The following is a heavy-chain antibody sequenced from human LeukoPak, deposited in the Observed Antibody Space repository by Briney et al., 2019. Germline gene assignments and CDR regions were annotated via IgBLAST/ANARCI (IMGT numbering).Heavy chain of an antibody. V-gene: IGHV5-51*01. D-gene: IGHD3-10*01. CDR3: ARLGGSGSPGDNWFDP. CDR2: IYPGDSDT. J-gene: IGHJ5*02. Sequence: GESLKISCKGSGYSFTSYWIGWVRQMPGKGLEWMGIIYPGDSDTRYSPSFQGQVTISADKSISTAYLQWSSLKASDTAMYYCARLGGSGSPGDNWFDPWGQGTLVTVSS. CDR1: GYSFTSYW.